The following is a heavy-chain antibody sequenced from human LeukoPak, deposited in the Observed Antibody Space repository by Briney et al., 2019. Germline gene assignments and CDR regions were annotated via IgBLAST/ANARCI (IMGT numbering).Heavy chain of an antibody. CDR1: GFTFSSYG. CDR3: AKANSREWWPNTPGTAFDY. CDR2: IRYDGSNK. Sequence: PGGSLRLSCAASGFTFSSYGMHWVRQAPGKGLEWVAFIRYDGSNKYYADSVKGRFTISRDNSKNTLYLQVNSLRAEDTAVYYCAKANSREWWPNTPGTAFDYWGQGTLVTVSS. D-gene: IGHD2-15*01. J-gene: IGHJ4*02. V-gene: IGHV3-30*02.